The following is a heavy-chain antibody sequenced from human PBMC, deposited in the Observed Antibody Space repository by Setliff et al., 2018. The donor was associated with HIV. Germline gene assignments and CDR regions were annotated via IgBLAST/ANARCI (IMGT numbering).Heavy chain of an antibody. CDR3: ARIGEWELLKGRAFDI. D-gene: IGHD1-26*01. Sequence: PSETLSLTCTVSGASISNGSYHWSWIRQPAGKGLEWIGRIYTSGSTNYKSSLKSRVTISVDTSKNQFSLKLSSVTAADTGVYYCARIGEWELLKGRAFDIWGQGTMVTVSS. J-gene: IGHJ3*02. CDR2: IYTSGST. CDR1: GASISNGSYH. V-gene: IGHV4-61*02.